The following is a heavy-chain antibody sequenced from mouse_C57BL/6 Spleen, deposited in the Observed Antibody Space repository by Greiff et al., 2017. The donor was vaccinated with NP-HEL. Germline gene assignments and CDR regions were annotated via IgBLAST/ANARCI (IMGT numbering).Heavy chain of an antibody. J-gene: IGHJ3*01. CDR3: ARDTPDYYGSSYDAY. V-gene: IGHV3-6*01. CDR2: ISYDGSN. D-gene: IGHD1-1*01. Sequence: EVKLMESGPGLVKPSQSLSLTCSVTGYSITSGYHWNWIRQFPGNKLEWMGYISYDGSNNYNPSLKNRISITRDTSKNQFFLKLNSVTTEDTATYYCARDTPDYYGSSYDAYWGQGTLVTVSA. CDR1: GYSITSGYH.